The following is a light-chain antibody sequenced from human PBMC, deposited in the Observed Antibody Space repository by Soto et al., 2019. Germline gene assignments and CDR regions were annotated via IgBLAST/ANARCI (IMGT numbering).Light chain of an antibody. CDR1: SSDVGSYNL. J-gene: IGLJ2*01. CDR3: CSYAGSSTLV. Sequence: QSALTQPASVSGSPGQSITISCTGTSSDVGSYNLVSWYQQHPGKAPKLMIYEVSKRPSGVSNLFSGSKSGNTASLTISGLQDEDEADYYCCSYAGSSTLVFGGGTKVTVL. V-gene: IGLV2-23*02. CDR2: EVS.